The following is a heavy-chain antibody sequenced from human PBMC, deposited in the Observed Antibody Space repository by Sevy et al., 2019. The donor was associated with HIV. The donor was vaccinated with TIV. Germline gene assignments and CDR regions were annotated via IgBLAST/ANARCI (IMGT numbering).Heavy chain of an antibody. D-gene: IGHD3-3*01. CDR1: GFTFSSYG. J-gene: IGHJ4*02. Sequence: GGYLRLSCAASGFTFSSYGMHWVRQAPGKGLERVAFIRYDGSNKYYADSVKGRFTISRDNSKNTLYLQMNSLRAEDTAVYYCAKVTDFWSGYPDYWGQGTLVNVSS. CDR2: IRYDGSNK. CDR3: AKVTDFWSGYPDY. V-gene: IGHV3-30*02.